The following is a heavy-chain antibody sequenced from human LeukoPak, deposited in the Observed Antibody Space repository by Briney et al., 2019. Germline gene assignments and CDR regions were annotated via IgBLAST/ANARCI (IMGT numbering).Heavy chain of an antibody. CDR2: IGVSGGST. V-gene: IGHV3-23*01. CDR1: GFTFSNVA. D-gene: IGHD6-6*01. J-gene: IGHJ4*02. CDR3: GGSRSFF. Sequence: AGGYLRLSSAASGFTFSNVAMSWVRQAPGKGLEWVSTIGVSGGSTYYADSVKGRFTISRDNSKNTLYLQMNSLRADDTAVYFCGGSRSFFWGQGTLVTVSS.